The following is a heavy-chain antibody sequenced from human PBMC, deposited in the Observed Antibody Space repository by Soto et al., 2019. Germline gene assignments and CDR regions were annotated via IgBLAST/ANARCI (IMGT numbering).Heavy chain of an antibody. Sequence: VHLVQSGAEVKKPGASVKVSCKASGNTFSNYAIHWVRQAPGQRLEWMGWINADNGDTGYAQKFQGRVTITRDTSASTAYMELSSLRSDDTAVYYCEGGYGGYASFDYWGQGTLVTVSS. CDR2: INADNGDT. V-gene: IGHV1-3*01. CDR1: GNTFSNYA. J-gene: IGHJ4*02. CDR3: EGGYGGYASFDY. D-gene: IGHD4-17*01.